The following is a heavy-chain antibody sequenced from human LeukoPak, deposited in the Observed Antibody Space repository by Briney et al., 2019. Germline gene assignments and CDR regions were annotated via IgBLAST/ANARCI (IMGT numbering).Heavy chain of an antibody. D-gene: IGHD5-24*01. V-gene: IGHV3-48*03. J-gene: IGHJ4*02. CDR3: ARGEEKATITGLDS. CDR2: ISSGGYST. CDR1: GFTFNSRD. Sequence: GGSLRLSCTDSGFTFNSRDMNWVRQAPGKGLEWVSYISSGGYSTRYADSVKGRFTISRDNAENSLYLQMNGLRAEDTAVYFCARGEEKATITGLDSWGQGTLVTVSS.